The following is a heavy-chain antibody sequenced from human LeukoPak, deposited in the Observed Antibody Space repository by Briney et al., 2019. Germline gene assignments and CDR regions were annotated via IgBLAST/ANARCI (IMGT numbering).Heavy chain of an antibody. D-gene: IGHD6-13*01. V-gene: IGHV4-34*01. J-gene: IGHJ5*02. Sequence: SETLSLTCAVYGGSLSGYYWSWIREPPGKGREWSREINHSGSTNYNPSLKSRVTISVDTSKNQFPLKLSSVTAADTAVYYCARGPWYSSSWYGWFDPWGQGTLVTVSS. CDR2: INHSGST. CDR1: GGSLSGYY. CDR3: ARGPWYSSSWYGWFDP.